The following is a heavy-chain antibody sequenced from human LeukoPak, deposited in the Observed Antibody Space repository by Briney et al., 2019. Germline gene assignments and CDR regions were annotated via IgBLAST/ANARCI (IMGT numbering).Heavy chain of an antibody. J-gene: IGHJ4*02. Sequence: GASVKVSCKASGGTFSSYAISWVRQAPGQGLEWMGGIIPIFGTANYALKFQGRVTITTDESTSTAYMELTSLRSEDTAVYYCARGGYSSGWLHFDYWGQGTLVTVSS. D-gene: IGHD6-19*01. CDR1: GGTFSSYA. CDR2: IIPIFGTA. CDR3: ARGGYSSGWLHFDY. V-gene: IGHV1-69*05.